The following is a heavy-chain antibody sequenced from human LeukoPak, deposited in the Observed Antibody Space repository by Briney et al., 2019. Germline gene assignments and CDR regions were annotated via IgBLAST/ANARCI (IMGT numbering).Heavy chain of an antibody. J-gene: IGHJ4*02. CDR3: ARWGIAAASRDY. V-gene: IGHV3-11*01. CDR2: IISSGSTI. CDR1: GFTFSNYY. Sequence: GGSLRLSCAASGFTFSNYYMSWIRQAPGKGLEWVSYIISSGSTIYYADSVKGRFTISRDNSKNSLYLQMNSLRAEDTAVYYCARWGIAAASRDYWGQGTLVTVSS. D-gene: IGHD6-13*01.